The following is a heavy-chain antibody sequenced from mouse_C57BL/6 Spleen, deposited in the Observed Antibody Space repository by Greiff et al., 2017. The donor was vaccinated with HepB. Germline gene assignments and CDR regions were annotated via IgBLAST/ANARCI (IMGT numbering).Heavy chain of an antibody. D-gene: IGHD2-5*01. J-gene: IGHJ4*01. CDR3: ARTRNYRGYYAMDY. Sequence: EVMLVESGGGLVQPGGSLSLSCAASGFTFTDYYMSWVRQPPGKALEWLGFIRNKANGYTTKYSASVKGRFTISRDNSQSILYLQMNALRAEDDATYYCARTRNYRGYYAMDYWGQGTSVTVSS. CDR1: GFTFTDYY. CDR2: IRNKANGYTT. V-gene: IGHV7-3*01.